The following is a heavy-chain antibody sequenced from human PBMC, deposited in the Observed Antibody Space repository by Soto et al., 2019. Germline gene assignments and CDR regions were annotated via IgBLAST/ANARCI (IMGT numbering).Heavy chain of an antibody. CDR3: AREGAGVFGVVIIPGAFDI. CDR1: GVSISSYY. CDR2: IYTSGST. D-gene: IGHD3-3*01. J-gene: IGHJ3*02. Sequence: SETLSLTCTVSGVSISSYYWSWIRQPAGKGLEWIGRIYTSGSTNYNPSLKSRVTMSVDTSKNQFSLKLSSVTAADTAVYYCAREGAGVFGVVIIPGAFDIWGQGTMVTVSS. V-gene: IGHV4-4*07.